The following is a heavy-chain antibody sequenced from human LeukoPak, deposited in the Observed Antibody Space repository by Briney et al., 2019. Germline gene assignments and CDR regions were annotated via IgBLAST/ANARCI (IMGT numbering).Heavy chain of an antibody. CDR2: ISDAGTNK. Sequence: GGSLRLSCAASGFTFSGYALHWVRQAPGKGLEWVAVISDAGTNKYYADSVKGRFTISRDNSKNTLYLQMNSLRAEDTAVYYCAKQGGSWGSAYFDYWGQGTLVTVSS. D-gene: IGHD3-10*01. CDR3: AKQGGSWGSAYFDY. CDR1: GFTFSGYA. V-gene: IGHV3-30-3*02. J-gene: IGHJ4*02.